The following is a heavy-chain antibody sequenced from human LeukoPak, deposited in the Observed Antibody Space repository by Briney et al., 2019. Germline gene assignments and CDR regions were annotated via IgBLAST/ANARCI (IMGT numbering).Heavy chain of an antibody. V-gene: IGHV4-39*07. D-gene: IGHD3-10*01. CDR2: IYYSGST. Sequence: PSETLSLTCTVSGGSISSSSYYWGWIRQPPGKGLEWIGSIYYSGSTNYNPSLKSRVTISVDTSKNQFSLKLSSVTAADTAVYYCARGNRHMVRGVHFQYWGQGTLVTVSS. J-gene: IGHJ1*01. CDR1: GGSISSSSYY. CDR3: ARGNRHMVRGVHFQY.